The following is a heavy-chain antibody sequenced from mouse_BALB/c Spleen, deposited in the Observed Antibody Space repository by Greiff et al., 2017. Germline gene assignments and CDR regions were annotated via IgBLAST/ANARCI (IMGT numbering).Heavy chain of an antibody. CDR1: GYTFTSYT. Sequence: QVQLQQSGAELARPGASVKMSCKASGYTFTSYTMHWVKQRPGQGLEWNGYINPSSGYTNYNQKFKDKATLTADKSSSTAYMQLSSLTSEDSAVYYCARWLRPYAMDYWGQGTSVTVSS. CDR3: ARWLRPYAMDY. CDR2: INPSSGYT. D-gene: IGHD2-2*01. V-gene: IGHV1-4*01. J-gene: IGHJ4*01.